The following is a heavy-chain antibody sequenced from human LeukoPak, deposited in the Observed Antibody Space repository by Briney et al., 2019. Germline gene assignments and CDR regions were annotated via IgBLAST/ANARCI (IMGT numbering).Heavy chain of an antibody. Sequence: GRSLRLSCAASGFTFSSYAMHWVRQAPGKGLEWVAVISYDGSNKYYADSVKGRFTISRDNSKNTLYLQMSSLRAEDTAVYYCARVSPPVIAVVPAAIWGQGTMVTVPS. CDR1: GFTFSSYA. CDR3: ARVSPPVIAVVPAAI. CDR2: ISYDGSNK. V-gene: IGHV3-30*04. J-gene: IGHJ3*02. D-gene: IGHD2-2*01.